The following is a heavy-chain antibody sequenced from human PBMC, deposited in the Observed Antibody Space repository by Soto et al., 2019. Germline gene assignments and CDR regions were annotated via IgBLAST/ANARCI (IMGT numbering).Heavy chain of an antibody. CDR3: ARGNVVAIDY. D-gene: IGHD2-21*01. CDR2: IYHSGST. J-gene: IGHJ4*02. Sequence: QLQLQESGSGLVKPSQTLSLTCAVSGGSISSGGYSWSWIRQPPGKGLEWIGYIYHSGSTYYNPSLKSPVTVSVDMTKNQSSLKLSSVTAADTAVYYCARGNVVAIDYWGQGTLVTVSS. CDR1: GGSISSGGYS. V-gene: IGHV4-30-2*01.